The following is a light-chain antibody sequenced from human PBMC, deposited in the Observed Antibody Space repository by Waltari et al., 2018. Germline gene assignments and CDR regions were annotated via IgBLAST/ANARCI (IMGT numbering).Light chain of an antibody. Sequence: DIQMTQSPSSVSASVGDRVNSTCRASQGISSWLAWYPQKPGKAPKLLIYAASSLQSVVPSRFSGSGSGTDFTLTISSLQPEDFATYYCQQVNSFPNTFGQGTKLEI. V-gene: IGKV1D-12*01. CDR3: QQVNSFPNT. CDR1: QGISSW. CDR2: AAS. J-gene: IGKJ2*01.